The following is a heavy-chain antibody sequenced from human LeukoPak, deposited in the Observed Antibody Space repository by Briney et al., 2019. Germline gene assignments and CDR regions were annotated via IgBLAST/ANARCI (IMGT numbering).Heavy chain of an antibody. CDR2: IYPGDSDT. D-gene: IGHD4-17*01. CDR1: GYSFTSYW. CDR3: ARPVTNYYYGMDV. Sequence: GESLKISCKGSGYSFTSYWIGWVRQMPGKGLEWMGIIYPGDSDTRYSPSFQGQVTISADKSISTAYLQWSSPKASDTAMYYCARPVTNYYYGMDVWGQGTTVTVSS. V-gene: IGHV5-51*01. J-gene: IGHJ6*02.